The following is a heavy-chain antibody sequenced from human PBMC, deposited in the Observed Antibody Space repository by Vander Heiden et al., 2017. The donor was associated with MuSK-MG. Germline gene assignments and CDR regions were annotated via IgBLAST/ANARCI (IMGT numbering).Heavy chain of an antibody. CDR2: IDYRGSA. J-gene: IGHJ6*03. CDR3: ARLKKGDFYYSYYMDV. CDR1: GGSINSLTDF. D-gene: IGHD2-21*02. Sequence: QLQLQESGPGLVKSPGTLSLTCTISGGSINSLTDFWGWFRQPPGRGLAWIANIDYRGSASYNPSLKSRVTISRDPSKSQFSLRLSSVTAADTAVYYCARLKKGDFYYSYYMDVWGKGTSVTVSS. V-gene: IGHV4-39*01.